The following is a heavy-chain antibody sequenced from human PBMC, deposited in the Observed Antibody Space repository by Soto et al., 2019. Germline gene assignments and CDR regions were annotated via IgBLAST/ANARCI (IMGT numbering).Heavy chain of an antibody. CDR2: IIPIFGTA. J-gene: IGHJ4*02. V-gene: IGHV1-69*01. CDR3: ASLPRAYVDYSSALGYFDY. Sequence: QVQLVQSGAEVKKPGSSVKVSCKASGGTFSSYAISWVRQAPGQGLEWMGGIIPIFGTANYAQKFQGRVTITADESTSTAYMELSSLRSEDTAVYYCASLPRAYVDYSSALGYFDYWGQGPLVTVSS. CDR1: GGTFSSYA. D-gene: IGHD4-4*01.